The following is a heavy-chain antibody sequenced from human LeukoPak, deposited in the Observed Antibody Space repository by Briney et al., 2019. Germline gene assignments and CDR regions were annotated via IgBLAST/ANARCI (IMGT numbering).Heavy chain of an antibody. CDR2: ISYDGSNK. J-gene: IGHJ6*02. D-gene: IGHD2-15*01. Sequence: GGSPRLSCAASGFTFSSYAMHWVRQAPGKGLEWVAVISYDGSNKYYADSVKGRFTISRDNSKNTLYLQMNSLRAEDTAVYYCAREPGVVVVVAATPIGYYGMDVWGQGTTVTVSS. CDR3: AREPGVVVVVAATPIGYYGMDV. V-gene: IGHV3-30-3*01. CDR1: GFTFSSYA.